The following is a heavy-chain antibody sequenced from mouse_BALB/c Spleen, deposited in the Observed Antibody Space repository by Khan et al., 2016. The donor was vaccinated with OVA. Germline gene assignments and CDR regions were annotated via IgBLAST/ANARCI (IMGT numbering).Heavy chain of an antibody. CDR2: ISYSGST. CDR1: GYSITSGDG. Sequence: QLEESGPGLVKPSQSLSLTCTVTGYSITSGDGRNGLRPPPGNKLEWMGYISYSGSTNYNPSHKRRISITRVTSKNKFFLQVNAVTTEDTATYYCDRAATMEYWGQGTSLTVSS. J-gene: IGHJ4*01. V-gene: IGHV3-2*02. CDR3: DRAATMEY.